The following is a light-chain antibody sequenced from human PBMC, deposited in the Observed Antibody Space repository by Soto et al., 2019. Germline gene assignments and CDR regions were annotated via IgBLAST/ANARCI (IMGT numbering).Light chain of an antibody. Sequence: DIQMTQSPSSLYASVGDRVTITCRASQGISNYLAWYQQKPGKVPKVLIYAATNLQSGVPSRFSGSGSGTDFTLTISSLQPEDVETYYCQKYNSAPRMFGQGTKVEIK. CDR3: QKYNSAPRM. CDR1: QGISNY. V-gene: IGKV1-27*01. J-gene: IGKJ1*01. CDR2: AAT.